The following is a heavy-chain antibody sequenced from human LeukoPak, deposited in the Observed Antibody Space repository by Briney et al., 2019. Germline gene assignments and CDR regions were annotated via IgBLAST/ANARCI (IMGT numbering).Heavy chain of an antibody. CDR3: AKSRSGGGSCYNY. CDR1: GFTVSSNY. J-gene: IGHJ4*02. Sequence: PGGSLRLSCAASGFTVSSNYMSWVRQAPGKGLEWVSVIYSGGSTYYADSVRGRFTISRDNSKNTLYLQMNSLRAEDTAVYYCAKSRSGGGSCYNYWGQGTLVTVSS. D-gene: IGHD2-15*01. V-gene: IGHV3-53*01. CDR2: IYSGGST.